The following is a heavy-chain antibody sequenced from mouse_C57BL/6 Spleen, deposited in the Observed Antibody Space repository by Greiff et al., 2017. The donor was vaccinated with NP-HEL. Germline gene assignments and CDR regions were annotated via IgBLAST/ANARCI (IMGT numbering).Heavy chain of an antibody. J-gene: IGHJ3*01. CDR3: ARIYYYGSSFWFAY. CDR1: GYTFTSYW. V-gene: IGHV1-69*01. D-gene: IGHD1-1*01. CDR2: IDPSAIFT. Sequence: QVQLQQPGAELVMPGASVKLSCKASGYTFTSYWMHWVKQRPGHGLEWIGEIDPSAIFTNYNQKFTVKSTLTVDKSSSTAYRQLSSLTSEDSAVYYCARIYYYGSSFWFAYWGQGTLVTVSA.